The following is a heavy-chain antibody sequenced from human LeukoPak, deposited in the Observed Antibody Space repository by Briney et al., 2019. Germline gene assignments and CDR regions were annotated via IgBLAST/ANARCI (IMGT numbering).Heavy chain of an antibody. CDR1: GFTFSSYG. Sequence: GGSLRLPCGASGFTFSSYGMHWVRLAPGKGLEWVAIISYDGSNKFYADSVKGRFTISRDNSKNTLYLQMNNLRAEDTAVYYCAKDLGGSYYYYYGMDVWGQGTTVTVSS. CDR3: AKDLGGSYYYYYGMDV. V-gene: IGHV3-30*18. CDR2: ISYDGSNK. D-gene: IGHD1-26*01. J-gene: IGHJ6*02.